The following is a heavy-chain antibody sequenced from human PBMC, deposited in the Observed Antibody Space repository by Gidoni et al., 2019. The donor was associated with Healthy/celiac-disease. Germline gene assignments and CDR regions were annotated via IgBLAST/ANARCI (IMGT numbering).Heavy chain of an antibody. D-gene: IGHD2-2*02. CDR1: GFSFSSYS. J-gene: IGHJ6*02. V-gene: IGHV3-21*01. CDR2: ISSSSSYI. Sequence: EVQLVESGGGLVKPGGSLRLSCSASGFSFSSYSMNWVRQVPGKGLEWVSAISSSSSYIYYADSVKGRFTISRDNAKNSLYLQMNSLRAEDTAVYYCARDLYGYYYGMDVWGQGTTVTVSS. CDR3: ARDLYGYYYGMDV.